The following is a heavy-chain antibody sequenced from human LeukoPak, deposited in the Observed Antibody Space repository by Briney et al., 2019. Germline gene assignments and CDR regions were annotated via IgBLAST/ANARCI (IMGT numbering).Heavy chain of an antibody. CDR1: GFTFSSYG. CDR3: AKDEYSSSWYYYYYGMDV. D-gene: IGHD6-13*01. Sequence: GRSLRLSCAASGFTFSSYGMHWVRQAPGKGLEWVAVISYDGSNKYYADSVKGRFTISRDSSKNTLYLQMNSLRAEDTAVYYCAKDEYSSSWYYYYYGMDVWGKGTTVTVSS. J-gene: IGHJ6*04. V-gene: IGHV3-30*18. CDR2: ISYDGSNK.